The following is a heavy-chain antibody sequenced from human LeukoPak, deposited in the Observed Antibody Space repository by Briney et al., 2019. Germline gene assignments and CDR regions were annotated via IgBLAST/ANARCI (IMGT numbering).Heavy chain of an antibody. Sequence: ASVKVSCKASGYAFTDYYMHWVRQAPGQGLQWMGIINPSGGSTTYAQKFQGRVTMTRDTSTSTVYMELSSLRSEDTAVYYCARGPGLMVYAFDYWGQGTLVTVSS. CDR3: ARGPGLMVYAFDY. D-gene: IGHD2-8*01. CDR1: GYAFTDYY. V-gene: IGHV1-46*01. J-gene: IGHJ4*02. CDR2: INPSGGST.